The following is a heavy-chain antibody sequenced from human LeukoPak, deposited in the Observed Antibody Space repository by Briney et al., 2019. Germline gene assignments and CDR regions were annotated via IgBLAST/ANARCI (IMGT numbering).Heavy chain of an antibody. Sequence: SETLSLTCTVSGGSISSYYWSWIRQPPGKGLKWIGNIYYGGYTTYSPSLRSRVTISVDTSKNQFSLKLSSVTAADTAVYYCARETSQKGAHYMDVWGKGTTITISS. CDR3: ARETSQKGAHYMDV. D-gene: IGHD3-16*01. V-gene: IGHV4-59*01. J-gene: IGHJ6*03. CDR2: IYYGGYT. CDR1: GGSISSYY.